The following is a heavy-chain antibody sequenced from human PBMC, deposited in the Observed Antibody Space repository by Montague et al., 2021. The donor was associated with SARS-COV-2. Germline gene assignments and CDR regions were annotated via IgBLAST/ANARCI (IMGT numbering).Heavy chain of an antibody. J-gene: IGHJ4*02. CDR1: GGSISSYY. V-gene: IGHV4-59*01. CDR2: IYYSGST. CDR3: ARQYCSSTSCYAPYYFDY. D-gene: IGHD2-2*01. Sequence: SETLSLTCTVSGGSISSYYWSWIRQPPGKGLEWIGYIYYSGSTNYNPSLKSRVTISVDTSKNQFSLKLSSVTVADTAVYYCARQYCSSTSCYAPYYFDYWGQGTLVTVSS.